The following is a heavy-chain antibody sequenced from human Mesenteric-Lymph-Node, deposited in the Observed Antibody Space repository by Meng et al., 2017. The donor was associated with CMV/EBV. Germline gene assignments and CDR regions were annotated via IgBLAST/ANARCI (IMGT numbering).Heavy chain of an antibody. CDR1: SGSSY. D-gene: IGHD2-2*01. J-gene: IGHJ2*01. CDR2: IYYIGST. CDR3: ARGSRYCSSTNCYYWYFDL. V-gene: IGHV4-61*01. Sequence: SGSSYWSWIRQPPGNGLEWIGYIYYIGSTNYNPSLKSRVTISVDTSRNQFSLKLSSVTAADTAVYYCARGSRYCSSTNCYYWYFDLWGRGTLVTVSS.